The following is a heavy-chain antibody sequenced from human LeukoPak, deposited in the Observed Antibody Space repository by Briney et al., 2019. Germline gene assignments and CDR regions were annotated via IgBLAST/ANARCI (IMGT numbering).Heavy chain of an antibody. D-gene: IGHD3-9*01. J-gene: IGHJ3*02. Sequence: GGSLRLSCAAAGFTFRRYGMSWVRQAPGKWLEWVSAISGSGGSTYYADSVKGRFTISRDNSKNTLYLQMNSLRAEDTAVYYCARDSALRYFDWLFRHDAFDIWGQGTMVTVSS. CDR1: GFTFRRYG. V-gene: IGHV3-23*01. CDR3: ARDSALRYFDWLFRHDAFDI. CDR2: ISGSGGST.